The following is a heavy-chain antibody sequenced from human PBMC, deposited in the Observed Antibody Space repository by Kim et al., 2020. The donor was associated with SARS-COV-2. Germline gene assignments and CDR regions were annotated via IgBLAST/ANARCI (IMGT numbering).Heavy chain of an antibody. CDR1: GFTFSYYG. CDR3: AKDHGWRSPDY. J-gene: IGHJ4*02. V-gene: IGHV3-33*06. D-gene: IGHD3-3*01. Sequence: GGSLRLSCAASGFTFSYYGMHWVRQAPGKGLEWVAVIWYDASNKYYADSVKGRFTISRDNSKNTLYLQMNSLRAEDTAVYYCAKDHGWRSPDYWGQGTLVTVSA. CDR2: IWYDASNK.